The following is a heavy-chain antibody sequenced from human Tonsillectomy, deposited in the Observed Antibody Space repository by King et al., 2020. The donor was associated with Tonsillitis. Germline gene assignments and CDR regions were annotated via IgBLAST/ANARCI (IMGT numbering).Heavy chain of an antibody. J-gene: IGHJ3*02. D-gene: IGHD1-26*01. V-gene: IGHV4-39*01. Sequence: QLQESGPGLVKPSETLSLTCTVSGGSISSSNYYWGWIRQPPGKGLEWIGSIYYSGSTYYNPSLKSRVTISVDTSKNQFSLKLNSVTAADTAVYYCAIHSGSYNRPLDDAFDIWGQGTMVTVSS. CDR1: GGSISSSNYY. CDR3: AIHSGSYNRPLDDAFDI. CDR2: IYYSGST.